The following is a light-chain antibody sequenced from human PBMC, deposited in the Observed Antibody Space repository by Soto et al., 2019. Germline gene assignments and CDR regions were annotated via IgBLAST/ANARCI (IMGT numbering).Light chain of an antibody. CDR2: KTS. CDR1: QSISIW. J-gene: IGKJ1*01. V-gene: IGKV1-5*03. Sequence: DIHMTQSPSTLSASVGDRVTITCRASQSISIWLAWYQQKPGKAPNLLIYKTSSLETGVPSRFSGSRSGTEFTLTISSQQPDDFATYYCQHWNDYSWTFGQGTKVEVK. CDR3: QHWNDYSWT.